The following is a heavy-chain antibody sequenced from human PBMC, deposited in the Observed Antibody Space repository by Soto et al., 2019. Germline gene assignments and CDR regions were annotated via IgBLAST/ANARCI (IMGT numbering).Heavy chain of an antibody. CDR1: GYAFTTYG. J-gene: IGHJ4*02. V-gene: IGHV1-18*01. CDR2: SSAQNGNT. Sequence: QVHLVQSGAEVQKPGASVKVSCKGSGYAFTTYGITWVRQAPGQGLEWMGWSSAQNGNTNYAHKIRGRVTVTRDTSTSTAYMELRSLRSDDTAVYYWARGRYGDYGGQGALVTVSS. CDR3: ARGRYGDY. D-gene: IGHD1-1*01.